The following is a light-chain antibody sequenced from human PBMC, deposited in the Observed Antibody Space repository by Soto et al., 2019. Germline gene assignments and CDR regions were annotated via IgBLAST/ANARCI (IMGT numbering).Light chain of an antibody. Sequence: AIRMTQSPSSFSASPGDRVTITCRASQGISSYLAWYQQKPGKAPKLLIYAASTLQSGVPSRFSGSGSGTDFTLTISCLQSEDFATYYCQQYCSYPWTFGQGTKVEIK. CDR1: QGISSY. J-gene: IGKJ1*01. CDR2: AAS. CDR3: QQYCSYPWT. V-gene: IGKV1-8*01.